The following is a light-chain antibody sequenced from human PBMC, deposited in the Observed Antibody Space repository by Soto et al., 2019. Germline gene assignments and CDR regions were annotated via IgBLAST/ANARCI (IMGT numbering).Light chain of an antibody. CDR3: KQVLQAWT. CDR1: QSLLHPNGYSY. J-gene: IGKJ1*01. CDR2: LGS. Sequence: IVMTQSPLSLPVTPGEPASISCRSSQSLLHPNGYSYLDWYLQKPGQYPQLLIYLGSNRAYGVFDRVSESGKGTEITRKIRRGKTEHVAVYYCKQVLQAWTFGQGTKVEIK. V-gene: IGKV2-28*01.